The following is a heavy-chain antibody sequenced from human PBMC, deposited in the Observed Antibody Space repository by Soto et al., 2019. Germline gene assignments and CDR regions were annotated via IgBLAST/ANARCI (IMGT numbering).Heavy chain of an antibody. CDR3: ARSSGSFPFDY. D-gene: IGHD1-26*01. CDR1: GFTFSSYG. Sequence: LRLSCAASGFTFSSYGMHWVRQAPGKGLEWVAVIWYDGSNKYYADSVRGRFTISRDNSKNTLYLQMNSLRAEDTAVYYCARSSGSFPFDYWGQGTLVTVSS. J-gene: IGHJ4*02. CDR2: IWYDGSNK. V-gene: IGHV3-33*01.